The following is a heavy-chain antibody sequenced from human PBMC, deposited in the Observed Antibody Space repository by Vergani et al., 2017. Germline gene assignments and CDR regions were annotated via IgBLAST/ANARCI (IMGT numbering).Heavy chain of an antibody. J-gene: IGHJ4*02. D-gene: IGHD3-9*01. CDR3: ARELNTYYDILTGAGFPLGY. V-gene: IGHV1-2*02. CDR1: GYIFTGYY. Sequence: QVQLVQSGAEVKKPGASVKVSCRASGYIFTGYYMHWVRQAPGQGLEWMGWINPISGGTNYARKFQGRVTMTRDTSITTAYMELRSLRSDDTAVYYCARELNTYYDILTGAGFPLGYWGQGTLVTVSS. CDR2: INPISGGT.